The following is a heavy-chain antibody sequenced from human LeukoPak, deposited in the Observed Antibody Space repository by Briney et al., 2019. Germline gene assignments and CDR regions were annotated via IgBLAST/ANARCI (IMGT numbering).Heavy chain of an antibody. D-gene: IGHD6-19*01. CDR2: MYPNSGNT. CDR3: ARIYSAVAGTTADY. J-gene: IGHJ4*02. V-gene: IGHV1-8*01. Sequence: ASVKVSCKASGYTFTSYDINWVRQATGQGLKWMGWMYPNSGNTGYAQKFQGRVTMTRNTSISTAYMELSSLRSEDTAVYYCARIYSAVAGTTADYWGQGTLVTVSS. CDR1: GYTFTSYD.